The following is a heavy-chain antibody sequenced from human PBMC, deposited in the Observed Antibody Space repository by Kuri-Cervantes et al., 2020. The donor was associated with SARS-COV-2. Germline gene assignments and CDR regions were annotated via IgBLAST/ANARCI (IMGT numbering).Heavy chain of an antibody. CDR2: ISGSGGST. J-gene: IGHJ4*02. Sequence: GESLKISCAASGFTFSSYSMNWVRQAPGKGLEWVSAISGSGGSTYYADSVKGRFTISRDNSKNTLYLQMNSLRAEDTAVYYCAKDTWIRAYYFDYWGQGTLVTVSS. CDR1: GFTFSSYS. CDR3: AKDTWIRAYYFDY. V-gene: IGHV3-23*01. D-gene: IGHD5-12*01.